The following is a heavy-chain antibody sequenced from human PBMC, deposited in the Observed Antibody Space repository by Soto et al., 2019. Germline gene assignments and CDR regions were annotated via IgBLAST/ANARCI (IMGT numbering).Heavy chain of an antibody. J-gene: IGHJ6*03. D-gene: IGHD3-3*01. Sequence: ASVKVSCKASGYTFTSYDINWVRQATGQGLEWMGWMNPNSGNTGYAQKFQGRVTMTRNTSISAAYMELSSLRSEDTAVYYCARGGAYYDFWSGLFYYYYYMDVWGKGTTVTVSS. V-gene: IGHV1-8*01. CDR1: GYTFTSYD. CDR3: ARGGAYYDFWSGLFYYYYYMDV. CDR2: MNPNSGNT.